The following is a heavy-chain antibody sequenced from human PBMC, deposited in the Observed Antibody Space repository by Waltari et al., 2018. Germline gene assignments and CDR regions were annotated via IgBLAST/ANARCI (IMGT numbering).Heavy chain of an antibody. CDR3: ARIRESSRGENWFDP. D-gene: IGHD6-13*01. CDR2: IFSNDEK. Sequence: QVTLKESGPVLVKPTETLTLTCTVSGFSLSNARMGVSWIRQPPGKALEWLAHIFSNDEKSYSTSRKSRLTISKDTSKSQVVLTMTNMDPVDTATYYCARIRESSRGENWFDPWGQGTLVTVSS. V-gene: IGHV2-26*01. J-gene: IGHJ5*02. CDR1: GFSLSNARMG.